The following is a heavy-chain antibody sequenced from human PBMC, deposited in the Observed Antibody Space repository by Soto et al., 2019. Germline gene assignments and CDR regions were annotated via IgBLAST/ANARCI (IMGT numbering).Heavy chain of an antibody. J-gene: IGHJ4*02. CDR1: GFSFSSYW. CDR2: INNDGSGT. CDR3: ARDVAPGYFDY. Sequence: EVQLVESGGGLVQPGGSLRLSCVASGFSFSSYWMHWVRQTPGKGLMWVSRINNDGSGTADADSVRGRFTISRDNAKNTLDLQLNSLRAEDTAVYYCARDVAPGYFDYWGQGTPVTVSS. D-gene: IGHD2-21*01. V-gene: IGHV3-74*01.